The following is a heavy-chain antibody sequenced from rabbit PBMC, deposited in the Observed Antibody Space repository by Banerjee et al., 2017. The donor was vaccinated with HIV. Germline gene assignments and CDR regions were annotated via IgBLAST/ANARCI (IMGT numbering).Heavy chain of an antibody. CDR3: ARDLAAVIGWNFNL. Sequence: QSLEESGGDLVKPGASLTLTCKASGFSFSNSYWICWVRQAPGKGLEWIACIYTSSGNTVYASWATGRFTISKTSSTTVTLQMTSLTAADTASYFCARDLAAVIGWNFNLWGQGTLVTVS. CDR2: IYTSSGNT. CDR1: GFSFSNSYW. V-gene: IGHV1S40*01. J-gene: IGHJ4*01. D-gene: IGHD1-1*01.